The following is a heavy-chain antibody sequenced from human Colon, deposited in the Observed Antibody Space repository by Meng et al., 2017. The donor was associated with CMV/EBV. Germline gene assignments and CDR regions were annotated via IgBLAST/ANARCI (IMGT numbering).Heavy chain of an antibody. V-gene: IGHV3-23*03. CDR3: ARWAGKGGFDI. CDR2: IYAGGSDA. J-gene: IGHJ3*02. Sequence: GGSLRLSCAASGFPFSRHAMSWVRLAPGKGLEWVSLIYAGGSDAFYGDSVKGRFTISGDYSKSTLYLHMNSLRADDTAVYYCARWAGKGGFDIWGQGTKVTVSS. D-gene: IGHD1-26*01. CDR1: GFPFSRHA.